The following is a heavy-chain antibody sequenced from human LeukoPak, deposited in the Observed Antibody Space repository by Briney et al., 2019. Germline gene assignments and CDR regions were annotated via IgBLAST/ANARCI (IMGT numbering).Heavy chain of an antibody. V-gene: IGHV3-49*03. Sequence: GGSLRLSCTASGFTFGDYAMTWFRQAPGKGLEWVGFIRSNAYGGATEYAASVKGRFTISRDDSKSIAYLQMNSLKTEDTAVYHCGAKQSGRFDPWGQGTLVTVSS. D-gene: IGHD1-26*01. CDR2: IRSNAYGGAT. CDR3: GAKQSGRFDP. CDR1: GFTFGDYA. J-gene: IGHJ5*02.